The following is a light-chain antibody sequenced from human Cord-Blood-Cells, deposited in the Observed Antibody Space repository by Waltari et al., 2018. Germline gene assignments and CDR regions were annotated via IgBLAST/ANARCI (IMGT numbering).Light chain of an antibody. V-gene: IGKV1-5*01. CDR2: EAS. CDR1: KSISSW. J-gene: IGKJ1*01. CDR3: QRYKSYST. Sequence: DIQMTQSPSTLSASVGDRVPITCRARKSISSWLAWYQQKPGKAPKLLTYEASSVESGVPPRFSGSGSGTDFTLTISSLQPDDFATYYCQRYKSYSTFGQGTKVEIK.